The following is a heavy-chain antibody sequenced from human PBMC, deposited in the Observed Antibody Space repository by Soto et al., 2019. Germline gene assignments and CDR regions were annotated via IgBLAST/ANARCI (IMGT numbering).Heavy chain of an antibody. V-gene: IGHV4-30-2*01. J-gene: IGHJ4*02. CDR2: IYHSGST. CDR3: ARVPDY. D-gene: IGHD2-2*01. CDR1: GGSISSGGYS. Sequence: QLQLQESGSGLVKPSQTLSLTCAVSGGSISSGGYSWSWIRQPPGKGLEWIGYIYHSGSTYYNPSLKRRFSISVDRSKNQFSLKLSSVTAAATVGYYCARVPDYWGQGTLVTVSS.